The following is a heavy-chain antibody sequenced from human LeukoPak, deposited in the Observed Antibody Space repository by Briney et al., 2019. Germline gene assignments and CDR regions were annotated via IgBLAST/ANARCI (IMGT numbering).Heavy chain of an antibody. CDR3: AKEKMRFGVAAATFDY. J-gene: IGHJ4*02. D-gene: IGHD6-13*01. CDR1: GFTFSSYG. V-gene: IGHV3-30*02. Sequence: GGSLRLSCAASGFTFSSYGMHWVRQAPGKGLEWVAFIRYDGSNKYYADSVKGRFTISRDNSKNTLYLQMNSLRAEDTAVYYCAKEKMRFGVAAATFDYWGQGTLVTVSS. CDR2: IRYDGSNK.